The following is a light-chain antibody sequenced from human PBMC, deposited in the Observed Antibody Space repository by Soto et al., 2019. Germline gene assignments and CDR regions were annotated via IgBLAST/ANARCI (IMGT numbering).Light chain of an antibody. Sequence: EKVMTQSPATLSVCPGERATLSCRASQSVSSNLAWYQQKPGQAPRLLIYGASSRATGIPVRFSGSGSGTEFTLTISSLQSEDFAVYYCQQYNNWPPITFGQGTRLEIK. CDR1: QSVSSN. V-gene: IGKV3-15*01. CDR3: QQYNNWPPIT. CDR2: GAS. J-gene: IGKJ5*01.